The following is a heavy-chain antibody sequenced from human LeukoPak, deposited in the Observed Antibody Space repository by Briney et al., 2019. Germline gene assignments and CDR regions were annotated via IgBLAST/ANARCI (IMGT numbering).Heavy chain of an antibody. Sequence: PSETLSLTCTVSGGSISSSSYYWGWIRQPPGKGLEWIGSIHYSGNTYYNPSLKSRVTISVDTSKNQFSLKLSSVTAADTAVYYCAKLGGVGYGDLNDYWGQGTLVTVSS. J-gene: IGHJ4*02. CDR2: IHYSGNT. CDR1: GGSISSSSYY. V-gene: IGHV4-39*01. D-gene: IGHD4-17*01. CDR3: AKLGGVGYGDLNDY.